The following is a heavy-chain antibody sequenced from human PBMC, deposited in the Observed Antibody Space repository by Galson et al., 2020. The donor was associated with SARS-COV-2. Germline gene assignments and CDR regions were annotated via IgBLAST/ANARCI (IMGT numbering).Heavy chain of an antibody. D-gene: IGHD6-19*01. CDR3: ARESGSGWYPYYYYYMDV. CDR2: INPNSGGT. CDR1: RYTFTGYY. Sequence: ASVKVSCKASRYTFTGYYMHWVRQAPGQGLEWMGWINPNSGGTNYAQKFQGRVTMTRDTSISTAYMELSRLRSDDTAVYYCARESGSGWYPYYYYYMDVWGKGTTVTISS. V-gene: IGHV1-2*02. J-gene: IGHJ6*03.